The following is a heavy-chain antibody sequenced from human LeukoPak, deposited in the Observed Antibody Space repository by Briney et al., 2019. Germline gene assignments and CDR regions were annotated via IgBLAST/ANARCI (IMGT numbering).Heavy chain of an antibody. D-gene: IGHD5-12*01. CDR3: ARGRLFSGYRGNVGHEDFDY. V-gene: IGHV4-34*01. J-gene: IGHJ4*02. Sequence: SSETLSLACAVYGGPFSGYYWTWIRQPPGKGLEWIGEINQGGTTNYNPSLRSRVTILIDTSRNQFSLRLSSATAADTAVYYCARGRLFSGYRGNVGHEDFDYWGQGSLVTVSS. CDR2: INQGGTT. CDR1: GGPFSGYY.